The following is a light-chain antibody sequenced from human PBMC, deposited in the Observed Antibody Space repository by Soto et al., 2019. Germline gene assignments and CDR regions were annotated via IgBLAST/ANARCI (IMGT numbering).Light chain of an antibody. Sequence: QSVLTQPPSASGTPGQRVTISCSGSSSNIGSNTVNWYQQLPGTAPKLLIYTNDQRPSGVPDRLSGSKSGTSASLAISGLQSEDEADYFCAAWDDSLNGYVFATGTKLTVL. CDR2: TND. CDR3: AAWDDSLNGYV. CDR1: SSNIGSNT. J-gene: IGLJ1*01. V-gene: IGLV1-44*01.